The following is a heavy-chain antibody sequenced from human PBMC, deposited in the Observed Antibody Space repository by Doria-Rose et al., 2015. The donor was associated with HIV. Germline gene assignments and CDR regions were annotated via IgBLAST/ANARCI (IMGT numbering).Heavy chain of an antibody. D-gene: IGHD3-16*01. Sequence: EINHSGTTNYNPSLVSRVTVSVDTSKNQFSLNLTSVTAADTAMYYCARRTQYYSVCLGYFHHWGQGSLVTVSS. V-gene: IGHV4-34*01. CDR2: INHSGTT. J-gene: IGHJ1*01. CDR3: ARRTQYYSVCLGYFHH.